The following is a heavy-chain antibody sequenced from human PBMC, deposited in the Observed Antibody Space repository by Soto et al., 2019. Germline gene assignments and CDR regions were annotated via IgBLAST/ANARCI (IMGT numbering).Heavy chain of an antibody. CDR3: ARVGRGFWYFDL. CDR1: GFTFSSYW. CDR2: MNSDGSTT. Sequence: EVQLVESGGGLVQPGGSLRLSCAASGFTFSSYWMHWVRQAPGKGLVWVSRMNSDGSTTSYADSVKGRFTISRDNAKNTVYLQMNCLTDEDTAVYYCARVGRGFWYFDLWGRGTLVTVSS. J-gene: IGHJ2*01. V-gene: IGHV3-74*01.